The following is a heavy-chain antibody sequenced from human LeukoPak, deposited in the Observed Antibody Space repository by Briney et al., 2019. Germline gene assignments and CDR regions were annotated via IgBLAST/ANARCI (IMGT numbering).Heavy chain of an antibody. Sequence: AASVKVSCKASGGTFSSYAISWVRQAPGQGLEWMGGIIPIFGTANYAQKFQGRVTITTDESTGTAYLELSSLRSEDTAVYYCATIPTGIVGAGWFDPWGQGTLVTVSS. D-gene: IGHD1-26*01. V-gene: IGHV1-69*05. CDR3: ATIPTGIVGAGWFDP. CDR1: GGTFSSYA. J-gene: IGHJ5*02. CDR2: IIPIFGTA.